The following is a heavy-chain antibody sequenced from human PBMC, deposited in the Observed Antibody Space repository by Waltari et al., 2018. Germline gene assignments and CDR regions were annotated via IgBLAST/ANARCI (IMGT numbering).Heavy chain of an antibody. J-gene: IGHJ4*02. CDR3: AIRGYSYGSDY. D-gene: IGHD5-18*01. CDR2: IYPSDPDT. V-gene: IGHV5-51*01. CDR1: GYSFTSYW. Sequence: EVQLVQSGAEVKKPGESLKISCKGSGYSFTSYWIGWVRQVPGKGLEWMGIIYPSDPDTRYSPSFQGQVTIPADKSIRSAYLQCCSLKASDTAMYYCAIRGYSYGSDYWGQGTLVTVSS.